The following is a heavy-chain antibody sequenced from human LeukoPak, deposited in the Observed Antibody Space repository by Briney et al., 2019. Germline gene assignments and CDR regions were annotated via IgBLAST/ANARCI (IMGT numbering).Heavy chain of an antibody. D-gene: IGHD3-3*01. CDR2: INPNSGGT. CDR1: GYTFTGYY. CDR3: ARKAQFYIAIFGVPVSALDI. V-gene: IGHV1-2*02. Sequence: GASVKVSCKASGYTFTGYYMHWVRHVPGQGLEWMGWINPNSGGTNYAQKSQGRVTMTRDTSISTAYMELRRLRSDDMAVYYCARKAQFYIAIFGVPVSALDIWGQGTMVTVSS. J-gene: IGHJ3*02.